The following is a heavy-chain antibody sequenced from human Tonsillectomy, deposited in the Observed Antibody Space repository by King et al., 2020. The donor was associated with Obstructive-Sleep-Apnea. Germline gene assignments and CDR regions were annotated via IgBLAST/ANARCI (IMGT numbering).Heavy chain of an antibody. Sequence: VQLVESGGGLVQPGGSLRLSCAASGFTVSTNYMSWVRQAPGKGLEWVSVIYSGGSTYYADSVEGRLTISRDNSKNTLYLQMNSLRAEDTAVYYFAREQQAFDYWGQGTLVTVSS. CDR3: AREQQAFDY. CDR1: GFTVSTNY. J-gene: IGHJ4*02. D-gene: IGHD6-13*01. V-gene: IGHV3-66*01. CDR2: IYSGGST.